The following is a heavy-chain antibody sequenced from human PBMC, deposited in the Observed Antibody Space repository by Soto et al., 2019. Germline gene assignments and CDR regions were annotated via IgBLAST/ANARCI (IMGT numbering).Heavy chain of an antibody. CDR1: GCSVSSYY. CDR2: IYYMGST. V-gene: IGHV4-59*08. J-gene: IGHJ3*02. Sequence: SETLSRTCTCSGCSVSSYYWSWIRQPPGKGLQWIGYIYYMGSTNYDPSLKSRVTISVDMSRNQFSLKLNSVTAEDTAVYFCARHGGITMIRGDLSAFHIWGQGTMVT. CDR3: ARHGGITMIRGDLSAFHI. D-gene: IGHD3-10*01.